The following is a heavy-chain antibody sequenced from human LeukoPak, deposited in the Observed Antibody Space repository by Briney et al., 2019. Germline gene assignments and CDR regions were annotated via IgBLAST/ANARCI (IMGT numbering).Heavy chain of an antibody. J-gene: IGHJ5*02. Sequence: HAGGSLRLSCAASGFTFSSYAMSWVRQAPGKGLEWVSAISGSGGSTYYADSVKGRFTISRDNSKNTLYLQMNSLRAEDTAVYYCAKDFRGLGSAFDPWGQGTLVTVSS. V-gene: IGHV3-23*01. CDR1: GFTFSSYA. D-gene: IGHD3-10*01. CDR2: ISGSGGST. CDR3: AKDFRGLGSAFDP.